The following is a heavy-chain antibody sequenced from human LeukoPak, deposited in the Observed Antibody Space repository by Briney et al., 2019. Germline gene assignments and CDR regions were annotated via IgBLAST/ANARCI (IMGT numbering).Heavy chain of an antibody. J-gene: IGHJ4*02. V-gene: IGHV3-23*01. CDR1: GFTFSSYA. D-gene: IGHD1-26*01. Sequence: GGSLRLSCAASGFTFSSYAMTWVRQAPGKGLEWISAISGSGGRTYYVDSVKGRFTISRDNSKNTLYLQMNSLRAEDTAVYYCARDGSGSDYWGQGTLVTVSS. CDR2: ISGSGGRT. CDR3: ARDGSGSDY.